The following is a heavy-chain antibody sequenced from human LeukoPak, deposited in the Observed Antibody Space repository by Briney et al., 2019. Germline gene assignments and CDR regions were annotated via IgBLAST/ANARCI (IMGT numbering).Heavy chain of an antibody. J-gene: IGHJ5*02. V-gene: IGHV1-69*13. CDR2: IIPIFGTA. D-gene: IGHD3-22*01. CDR1: GGTFSSYA. CDR3: AREEKYYDSSGYLRWSWFDP. Sequence: ASVKVSCKASGGTFSSYAISWVRQAPGQGLEWMGGIIPIFGTANYAQKFQGRVTITADESTSTAYMELRSLRSDDTAVYYCAREEKYYDSSGYLRWSWFDPWGQGTLVTVSS.